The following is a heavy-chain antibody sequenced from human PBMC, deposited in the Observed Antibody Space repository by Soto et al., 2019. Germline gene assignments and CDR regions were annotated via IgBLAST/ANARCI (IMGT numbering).Heavy chain of an antibody. V-gene: IGHV3-21*01. CDR1: GFTFSTYS. D-gene: IGHD6-19*01. CDR2: ISSSSNYI. J-gene: IGHJ4*02. CDR3: ASSRWYRATTMVPPFDY. Sequence: GGSLRLSCAASGFTFSTYSMNWVRQAPGKGLEWVSSISSSSNYIYYGDSVKGRFTISRDNAKNSLYLHMNSLRAEDTAVYYFASSRWYRATTMVPPFDYWGQGTLVTVSS.